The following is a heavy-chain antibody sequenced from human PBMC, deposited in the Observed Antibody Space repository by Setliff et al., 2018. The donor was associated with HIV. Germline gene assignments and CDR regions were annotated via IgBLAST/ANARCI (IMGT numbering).Heavy chain of an antibody. D-gene: IGHD1-26*01. V-gene: IGHV3-7*01. J-gene: IGHJ4*02. Sequence: GGSLRLSCAASGFTFSSHWMGWVRQAAGKGLEWVADMRPDGSGKYYLASVKDRFTITRDNAKNSVDLQMNSLRVEDTAVYYCVTFIVYGAGPDCWGQGTLSPSPQ. CDR2: MRPDGSGK. CDR3: VTFIVYGAGPDC. CDR1: GFTFSSHW.